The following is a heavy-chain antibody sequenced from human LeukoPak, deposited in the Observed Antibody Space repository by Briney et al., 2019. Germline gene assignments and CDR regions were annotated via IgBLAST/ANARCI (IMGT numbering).Heavy chain of an antibody. CDR3: ARDSNRSSTSCYHYYMDV. J-gene: IGHJ6*03. V-gene: IGHV3-23*01. CDR2: VSGNGGST. D-gene: IGHD2-2*01. CDR1: GFSFSSSA. Sequence: GGSLRLSCAASGFSFSSSAMAWVRQAPWKGLEWVSAVSGNGGSTYYADSVKGRFTISRDNSKNTLYLQMNSLRAEDTAVYYCARDSNRSSTSCYHYYMDVWGKGTTVTVSS.